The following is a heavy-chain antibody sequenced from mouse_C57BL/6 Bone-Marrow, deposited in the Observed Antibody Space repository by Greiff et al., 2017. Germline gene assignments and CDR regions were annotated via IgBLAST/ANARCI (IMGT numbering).Heavy chain of an antibody. D-gene: IGHD2-10*01. Sequence: VQLQQSGPELVKPGASVKLSCKASGYTFTSYDINWVKQRPGQGLEWIGWIYPRDGSTKYNEKFKGKATLTVDTSSSTAYMELHSLTSEDSAVYFCARPCYVPRWYFDVWGTGTTVTVSS. CDR2: IYPRDGST. CDR1: GYTFTSYD. V-gene: IGHV1-85*01. J-gene: IGHJ1*03. CDR3: ARPCYVPRWYFDV.